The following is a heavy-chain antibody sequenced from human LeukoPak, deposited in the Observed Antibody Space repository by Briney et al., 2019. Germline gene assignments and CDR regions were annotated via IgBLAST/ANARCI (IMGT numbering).Heavy chain of an antibody. Sequence: RPGGSLRLSCAASGFTFSSHAMSWVRQAPGRGLEWVSSLNGGGDKTYYPDSFRGRFTISRDNSKNTLYLQMHSLRAEDTAVYYCAKRPGEVVIGPFDSWGPGTLVTVSS. CDR3: AKRPGEVVIGPFDS. J-gene: IGHJ5*01. CDR1: GFTFSSHA. V-gene: IGHV3-23*01. CDR2: LNGGGDKT. D-gene: IGHD2-21*01.